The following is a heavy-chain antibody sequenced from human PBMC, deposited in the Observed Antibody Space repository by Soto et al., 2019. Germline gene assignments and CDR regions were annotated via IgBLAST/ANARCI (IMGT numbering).Heavy chain of an antibody. V-gene: IGHV1-8*01. Sequence: QVQLVQSGAEVKKPGASVKVSCKASGYSFTSYDMNWVRQAPGQGLEWMGWVNPNSGDTDYAQKFQDRVTMTTDTSIRQAYMELSSLRSEDTAVYYCARVSFLAPVTGAEIFDFWGQGTMVTVSS. CDR3: ARVSFLAPVTGAEIFDF. D-gene: IGHD2-21*02. CDR1: GYSFTSYD. J-gene: IGHJ3*01. CDR2: VNPNSGDT.